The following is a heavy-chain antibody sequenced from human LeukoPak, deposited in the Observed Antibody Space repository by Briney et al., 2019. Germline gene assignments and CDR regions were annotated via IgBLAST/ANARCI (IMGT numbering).Heavy chain of an antibody. J-gene: IGHJ5*02. V-gene: IGHV4-59*11. CDR1: GGSISSHY. CDR2: IYYSGST. Sequence: SETLSLTCTVSGGSISSHYWSWIRQPPGKGLEWVGYIYYSGSTNYNPSLKSRVTISVDTSKNQFSLKLSSVTAADTAVYYCARAVGATPYHWFDPWGQGTLVTVSS. CDR3: ARAVGATPYHWFDP. D-gene: IGHD1-26*01.